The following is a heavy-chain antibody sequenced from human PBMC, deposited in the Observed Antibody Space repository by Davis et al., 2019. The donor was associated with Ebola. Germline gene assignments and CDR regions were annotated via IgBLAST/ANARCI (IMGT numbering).Heavy chain of an antibody. J-gene: IGHJ6*02. CDR2: ISTYNGNT. Sequence: ASVPVSCMASRYTFTTYGISWVRQAPRQGLEGMGWISTYNGNTNFAQKLQGRVTMTTDTSPSSAYMELRSLRSDDTAVYYCARMAAAGTKLDVWGQGTTVTVSS. V-gene: IGHV1-18*04. CDR3: ARMAAAGTKLDV. CDR1: RYTFTTYG. D-gene: IGHD6-13*01.